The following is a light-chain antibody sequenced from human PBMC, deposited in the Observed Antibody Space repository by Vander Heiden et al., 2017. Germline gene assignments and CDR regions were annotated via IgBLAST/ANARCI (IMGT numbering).Light chain of an antibody. J-gene: IGLJ3*02. CDR1: SSNIGSNP. Sequence: QSVLTQPPSASGTPGQRVTILCSGSSSNIGSNPVNWYQQVPGTAPKLLICRNDQRPSGVPDRFSGSKSGTSASQAISGLQSEDEADYYCATWDDSLIWVFGGGTKLTVL. CDR3: ATWDDSLIWV. CDR2: RND. V-gene: IGLV1-44*01.